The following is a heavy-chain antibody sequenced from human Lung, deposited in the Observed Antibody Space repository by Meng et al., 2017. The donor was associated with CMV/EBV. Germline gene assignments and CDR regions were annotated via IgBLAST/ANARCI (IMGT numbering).Heavy chain of an antibody. CDR1: GFTFNDYG. V-gene: IGHV3-30*02. CDR3: AKGGPLVVPFFGMDV. Sequence: GGSLRLXCATSGFTFNDYGMHWVRQAPGKGLERVAFIGYGGSNKYTAESVKGRFSISRDNSKNTLFLQMDSLRLEDTAVYYCAKGGPLVVPFFGMDVWGQGTTVTVSS. CDR2: IGYGGSNK. J-gene: IGHJ6*02. D-gene: IGHD2-15*01.